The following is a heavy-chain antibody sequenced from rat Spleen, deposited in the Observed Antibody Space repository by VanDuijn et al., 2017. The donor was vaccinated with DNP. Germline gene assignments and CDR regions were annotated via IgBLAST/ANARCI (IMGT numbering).Heavy chain of an antibody. J-gene: IGHJ4*01. CDR1: GFTFSDYY. CDR2: ISNEGRRI. CDR3: ARAGARYAMDA. D-gene: IGHD1-4*01. V-gene: IGHV5-22*01. Sequence: EVQLVESGGGLVQPGRSLKLSCAASGFTFSDYYMAWVRQAPTKGLEWVASISNEGRRIYYGDSVKGRFTISRDNAKSTLYLQMNSLRSEDTATYYCARAGARYAMDAWGQGTSVTVSS.